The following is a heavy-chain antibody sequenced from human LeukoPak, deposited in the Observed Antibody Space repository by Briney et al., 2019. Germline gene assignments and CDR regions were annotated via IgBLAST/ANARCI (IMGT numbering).Heavy chain of an antibody. D-gene: IGHD2-15*01. CDR3: PRDIPTRSGDLPGAFDI. V-gene: IGHV3-23*01. CDR2: ISGSGGST. CDR1: GFTFSSYG. Sequence: GGSLRLSCAASGFTFSSYGMSWVRQAPGKGLEWVSAISGSGGSTYYADSVKGRFTISRDDSKKTVYLQMNSLRTEDTAVYYWPRDIPTRSGDLPGAFDIWGQGQWSPSLQ. J-gene: IGHJ3*02.